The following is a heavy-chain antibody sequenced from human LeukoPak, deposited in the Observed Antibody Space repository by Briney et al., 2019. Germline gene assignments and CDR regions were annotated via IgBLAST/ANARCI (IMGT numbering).Heavy chain of an antibody. CDR1: GFTFSSYG. D-gene: IGHD4-17*01. Sequence: GGSLRLSCAASGFTFSSYGMHWVRQAPGKGLEWVAVIWYDGSNKYYADSVKGRFTISRDNSKNTLYLQMNSLRAEDTAVYYCAKDRDYGDYPSAYYYYMDVWGKGTTVTVSS. J-gene: IGHJ6*03. CDR3: AKDRDYGDYPSAYYYYMDV. CDR2: IWYDGSNK. V-gene: IGHV3-33*06.